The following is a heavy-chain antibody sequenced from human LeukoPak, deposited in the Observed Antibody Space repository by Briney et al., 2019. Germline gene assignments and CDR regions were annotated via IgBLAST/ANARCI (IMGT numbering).Heavy chain of an antibody. CDR2: IYISGST. V-gene: IGHV4-39*07. CDR3: ATLGYSYGTDY. D-gene: IGHD5-18*01. CDR1: GGSISSSSYY. Sequence: SETLSLTCTVSGGSISSSSYYWGWIRQPPGKGLEWIGRIYISGSTNYNPSLKSRVTISVDTSKNQFSLKLSSVTAADTAVYYCATLGYSYGTDYWGQGTLVTVSS. J-gene: IGHJ4*02.